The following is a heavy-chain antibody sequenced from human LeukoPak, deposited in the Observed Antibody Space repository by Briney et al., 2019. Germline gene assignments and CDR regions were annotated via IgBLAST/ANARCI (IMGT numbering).Heavy chain of an antibody. D-gene: IGHD3-10*01. CDR2: IDHSGRT. CDR1: DESFSGYY. Sequence: SETLSLTCAVYDESFSGYYCSWIRQPPRKGLEWIGEIDHSGRTNYNPSLQSRVTISVDTSKTPFSLKVSSVSAADTAVYYCARGNRPYGEHEAFDIWGHGTTVTVSP. V-gene: IGHV4-34*01. J-gene: IGHJ3*02. CDR3: ARGNRPYGEHEAFDI.